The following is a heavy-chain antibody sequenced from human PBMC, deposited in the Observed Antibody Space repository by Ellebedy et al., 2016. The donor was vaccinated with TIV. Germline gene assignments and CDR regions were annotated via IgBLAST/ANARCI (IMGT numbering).Heavy chain of an antibody. D-gene: IGHD4-17*01. Sequence: ASVKVSCKASGYTFTRYGISWLRQAPGQGLEWMGWISAYSGNTNYAQKLQGRVTMTTDTSTSTAYMELRSLRSDDTAVYYCARGGGPYGDPEAFDYWGQGTLVTVSS. CDR2: ISAYSGNT. J-gene: IGHJ4*02. V-gene: IGHV1-18*04. CDR1: GYTFTRYG. CDR3: ARGGGPYGDPEAFDY.